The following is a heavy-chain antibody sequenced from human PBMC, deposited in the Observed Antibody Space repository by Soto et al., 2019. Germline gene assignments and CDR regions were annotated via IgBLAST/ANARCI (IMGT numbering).Heavy chain of an antibody. CDR1: GFTVSSNY. CDR3: ARDDRITVSRRWDGMDV. J-gene: IGHJ6*02. V-gene: IGHV3-53*01. D-gene: IGHD4-4*01. Sequence: LRLSCAASGFTVSSNYMSWVRQAPGKGLEWVSVIYSGGSTYYADSVKGRFTISRDNSKNTLYLQMNSLRAEDTAVYCCARDDRITVSRRWDGMDVWGQGTTVTVSS. CDR2: IYSGGST.